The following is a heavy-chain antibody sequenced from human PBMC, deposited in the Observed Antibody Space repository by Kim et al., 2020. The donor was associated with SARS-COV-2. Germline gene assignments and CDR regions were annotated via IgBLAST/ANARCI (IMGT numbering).Heavy chain of an antibody. Sequence: SETLSLTCTVSGDSISSYYWNWIRQPPGKGLEWIGYIYYSGSTKYNPSLKSRVTISVEKPKNQVSLKLSSVTAADTAVYYCARSPLFKAFDYWGQGTLVTVSS. CDR1: GDSISSYY. V-gene: IGHV4-59*01. J-gene: IGHJ4*02. CDR3: ARSPLFKAFDY. CDR2: IYYSGST.